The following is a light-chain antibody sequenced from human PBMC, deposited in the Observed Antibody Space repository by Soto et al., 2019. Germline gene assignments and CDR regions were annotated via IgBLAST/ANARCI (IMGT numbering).Light chain of an antibody. J-gene: IGKJ1*01. CDR2: GAS. CDR3: QQYDNWPRT. CDR1: QRVGIN. V-gene: IGKV3-15*01. Sequence: EIVMTQSPASLSVSPGETATLSCRASQRVGINLAWYQQKPGQAPRLLIYGASTRATGIPARFSGSGSGTDFTLTISSLQPEDFAFFYCQQYDNWPRTFGQGTKVDIK.